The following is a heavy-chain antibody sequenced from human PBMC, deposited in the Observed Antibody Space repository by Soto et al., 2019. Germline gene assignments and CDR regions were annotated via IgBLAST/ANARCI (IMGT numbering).Heavy chain of an antibody. CDR1: GFNFNSYT. V-gene: IGHV3-21*01. CDR2: ISSSGYI. J-gene: IGHJ6*02. Sequence: PGGSLRLSCAASGFNFNSYTINWVRQAPGKRLEWLSSISSSGYIFSTDSVRGRFTISRDNAKNSVYLQINSLRAEDTAVYFCARDCSGGSCYPGMDVXGQGTTVTVYS. CDR3: ARDCSGGSCYPGMDV. D-gene: IGHD2-15*01.